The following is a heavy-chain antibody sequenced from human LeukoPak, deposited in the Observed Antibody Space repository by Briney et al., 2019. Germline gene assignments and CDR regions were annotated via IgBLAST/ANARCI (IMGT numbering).Heavy chain of an antibody. V-gene: IGHV1-3*01. D-gene: IGHD2-21*01. CDR3: ARAEWWGLAFDY. Sequence: PVASVKVSCKASGYTFTSYAMHWVRQAPGQRLEWMGWINAGNGNTKYSQKFQGRVTITRDTSASTAYMELSSLRSEDTAVYYCARAEWWGLAFDYWGQGTLVTVSS. CDR2: INAGNGNT. J-gene: IGHJ4*02. CDR1: GYTFTSYA.